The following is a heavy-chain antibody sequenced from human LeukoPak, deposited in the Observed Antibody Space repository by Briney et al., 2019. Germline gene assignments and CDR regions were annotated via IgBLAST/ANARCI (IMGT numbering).Heavy chain of an antibody. Sequence: GGSLRLSCAASGFTFSSYSMNWVRQAPGKGLEWVSFISDSSSTMYYADSVKGRFTISRDNAKNSLSLQMSSLRAEDTAVYYCARGGWELTYYYYMDVWGKGTTVTVSS. CDR2: ISDSSSTM. J-gene: IGHJ6*03. CDR1: GFTFSSYS. CDR3: ARGGWELTYYYYMDV. V-gene: IGHV3-48*01. D-gene: IGHD1-26*01.